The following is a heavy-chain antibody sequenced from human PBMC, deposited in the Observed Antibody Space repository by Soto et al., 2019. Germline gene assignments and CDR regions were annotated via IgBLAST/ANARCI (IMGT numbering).Heavy chain of an antibody. Sequence: GGSLRLSCAVSGFAISDYYMSWVRQAPGKGLEWVGRIKSKTDGGTTDYAAPVKGRFTISRDDSKNTLYLQMNSLKTEDTAVYYCTTDPVTMIVVVPSSGWGQGTPVTVSS. J-gene: IGHJ4*02. CDR1: GFAISDYY. CDR3: TTDPVTMIVVVPSSG. CDR2: IKSKTDGGTT. D-gene: IGHD3-22*01. V-gene: IGHV3-15*01.